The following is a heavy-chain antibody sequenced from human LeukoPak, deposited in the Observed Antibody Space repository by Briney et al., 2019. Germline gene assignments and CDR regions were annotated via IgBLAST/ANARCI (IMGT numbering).Heavy chain of an antibody. Sequence: GGSLKLSCAASGFTFDDYAMHWVRQAPGKGLEWVSGISWDSGNIGYADSVKGRFTISRDNAKDSLYLQMNSLRPEDTALYYCANLHGDYRDYWGQGTLVTVSS. D-gene: IGHD4-17*01. J-gene: IGHJ4*02. CDR3: ANLHGDYRDY. CDR2: ISWDSGNI. CDR1: GFTFDDYA. V-gene: IGHV3-9*01.